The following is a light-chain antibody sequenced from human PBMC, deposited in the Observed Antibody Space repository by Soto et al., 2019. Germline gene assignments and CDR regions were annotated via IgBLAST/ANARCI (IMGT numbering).Light chain of an antibody. J-gene: IGLJ3*02. V-gene: IGLV2-11*01. Sequence: QSALTQPRSVSGSPGQSVTISCTGTSSDVGGYNYVSWYQQHPGKAPKLLIYAVNMRPSGVPDRFSGSKSGNTASLTISGLEAEDEADYSCCSYAGSYAGVFGGGTKLTVL. CDR3: CSYAGSYAGV. CDR1: SSDVGGYNY. CDR2: AVN.